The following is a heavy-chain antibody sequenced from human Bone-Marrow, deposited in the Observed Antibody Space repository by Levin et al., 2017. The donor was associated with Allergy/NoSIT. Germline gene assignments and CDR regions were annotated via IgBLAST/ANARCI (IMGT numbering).Heavy chain of an antibody. CDR1: GFTFSFYT. D-gene: IGHD3-10*01. J-gene: IGHJ4*02. CDR2: FSSTNNYI. CDR3: ATTLRGSGSFQH. Sequence: GGSLRLSCAASGFTFSFYTMNWVRQAPGKGLEWVSTFSSTNNYIYYADSVEGRFTISRDNAKNSLYLQLNGLRAEDTALYYCATTLRGSGSFQHWGQGTLVTVSS. V-gene: IGHV3-21*01.